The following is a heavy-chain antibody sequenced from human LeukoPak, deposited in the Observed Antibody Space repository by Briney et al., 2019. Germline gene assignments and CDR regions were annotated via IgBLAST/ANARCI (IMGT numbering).Heavy chain of an antibody. D-gene: IGHD6-19*01. V-gene: IGHV4-61*01. Sequence: PSETLSLTCTVSGGSVSSDSYYWSWIRQPPGKGLEWIGYIYYSGSTNYNPSLKSRDTISLDTSKNQFSLKLTSVAAADTAIYYCARDLSSGWSPWGQGTLVTVSS. CDR2: IYYSGST. J-gene: IGHJ5*02. CDR1: GGSVSSDSYY. CDR3: ARDLSSGWSP.